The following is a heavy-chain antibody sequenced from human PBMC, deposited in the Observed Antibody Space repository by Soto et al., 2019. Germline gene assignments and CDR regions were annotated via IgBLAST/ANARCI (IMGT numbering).Heavy chain of an antibody. CDR3: AGVIVGVPAAIDHGMDV. V-gene: IGHV4-34*01. J-gene: IGHJ6*02. CDR1: GGSFSGYY. Sequence: PSETLSLTCAVYGGSFSGYYWSWIRQPPGKGLEWIGEINHSGSTNYNPSLKSRVTISVDTSKNQFSLKLSSVTAADTAVYYCAGVIVGVPAAIDHGMDVWGQGTTVTVSS. CDR2: INHSGST. D-gene: IGHD2-2*02.